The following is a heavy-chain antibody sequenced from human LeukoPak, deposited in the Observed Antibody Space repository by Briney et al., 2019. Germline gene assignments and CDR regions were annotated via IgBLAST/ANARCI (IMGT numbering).Heavy chain of an antibody. V-gene: IGHV1-69*05. CDR3: AREGELLGATTGYFDY. CDR2: IIPIFGTA. D-gene: IGHD1-26*01. J-gene: IGHJ4*02. CDR1: GGTFSSYA. Sequence: SVKVSCKASGGTFSSYAISWVRQAPGQGLEWMGGIIPIFGTANYAQKFQGRVTITTDESTSTAYMELSSLRSEDTAVYYCAREGELLGATTGYFDYWGQGTLVTVSS.